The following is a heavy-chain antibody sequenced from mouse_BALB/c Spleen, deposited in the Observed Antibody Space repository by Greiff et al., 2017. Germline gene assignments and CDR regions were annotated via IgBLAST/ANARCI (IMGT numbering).Heavy chain of an antibody. CDR3: TRGHYGSSYAMDY. Sequence: QVQLQQPGAELVRPGASVKLSCKASGYTFTSYWINWVKQRPGQGLEWIGNIYPSDSYTNYNQKFKDKATLTVDKSSSTAYMQLSSPTSEDSAVYYCTRGHYGSSYAMDYWGQGTSVTGSS. CDR1: GYTFTSYW. V-gene: IGHV1-69*02. J-gene: IGHJ4*01. CDR2: IYPSDSYT. D-gene: IGHD1-1*01.